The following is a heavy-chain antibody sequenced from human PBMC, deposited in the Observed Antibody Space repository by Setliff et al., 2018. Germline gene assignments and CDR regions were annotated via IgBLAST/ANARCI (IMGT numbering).Heavy chain of an antibody. CDR3: ARDSPTVVTHLRVFDI. Sequence: ASVKVSCKASGYTFNNYGISWVRQAPGQGLEWMGWNSAYAQKFQGRVTMTTDTSTSTAYMELRSLGSDDTAVYYCARDSPTVVTHLRVFDIWGQGTRVTVSS. CDR1: GYTFNNYG. CDR2: NSA. V-gene: IGHV1-18*01. J-gene: IGHJ3*02. D-gene: IGHD4-17*01.